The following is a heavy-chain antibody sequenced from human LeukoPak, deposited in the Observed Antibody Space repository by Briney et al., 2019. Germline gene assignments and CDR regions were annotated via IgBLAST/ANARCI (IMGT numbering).Heavy chain of an antibody. Sequence: ASETRSLTCTVSGGSISSSSYYWGWIREHPGKGLEWIGRTYYSGSIYCNLSLKSPVAISVDTSKNQFSLKLSSVTAADMAVYYCASTMVRGVITHFDYWGQGTLVTVSS. CDR3: ASTMVRGVITHFDY. J-gene: IGHJ4*02. V-gene: IGHV4-39*01. CDR2: TYYSGSI. D-gene: IGHD3-10*01. CDR1: GGSISSSSYY.